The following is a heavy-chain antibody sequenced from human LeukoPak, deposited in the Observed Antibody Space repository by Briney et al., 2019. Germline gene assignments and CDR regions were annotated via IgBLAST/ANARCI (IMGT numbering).Heavy chain of an antibody. J-gene: IGHJ4*02. CDR1: GGSISSGDYY. D-gene: IGHD5-18*01. CDR2: IYYSGST. CDR3: ARGRLQLWTGSSMFDY. V-gene: IGHV4-30-4*01. Sequence: TPSQTLSLTCTVSGGSISSGDYYWSWIRQPPGKGLEWIGYIYYSGSTYYNPSLKSRVTISVDTSRNQFSLKLSSVTAADTAVYYCARGRLQLWTGSSMFDYWGQGTLVTVSS.